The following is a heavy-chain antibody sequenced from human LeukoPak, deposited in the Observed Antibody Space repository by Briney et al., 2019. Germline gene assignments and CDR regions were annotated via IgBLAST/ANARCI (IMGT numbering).Heavy chain of an antibody. CDR3: ARGFYGMDV. Sequence: GASVKVSCKASGYTFSGSYIYWARQAPGQRLEWMGWINPNSGDTHCAQNFQGRVTMTRDTSITTAYMELSSLRSDDTGVYHCARGFYGMDVWGQGTTVTVSS. CDR2: INPNSGDT. CDR1: GYTFSGSY. J-gene: IGHJ6*02. V-gene: IGHV1-2*02.